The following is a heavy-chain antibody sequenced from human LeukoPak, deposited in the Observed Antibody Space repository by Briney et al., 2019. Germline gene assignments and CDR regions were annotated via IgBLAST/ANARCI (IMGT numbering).Heavy chain of an antibody. CDR3: ARETYCSSTSCYNDSGNY. CDR2: IIPIFGTA. J-gene: IGHJ4*02. CDR1: GGTFSSYA. Sequence: GSSVKVSYKASGGTFSSYAISWVRQAPGQGLEWMGGIIPIFGTANYAQKFQGRVTITTDESTSTAYMELSSLRSEDTAVYYCARETYCSSTSCYNDSGNYWGQGTLVTVSS. V-gene: IGHV1-69*05. D-gene: IGHD2-2*02.